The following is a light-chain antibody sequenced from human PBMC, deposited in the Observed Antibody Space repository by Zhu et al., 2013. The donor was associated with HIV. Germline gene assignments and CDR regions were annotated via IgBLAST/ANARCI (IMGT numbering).Light chain of an antibody. CDR1: TTDVGSYNL. CDR3: SAYSRSATLL. CDR2: DVT. Sequence: QSALTQPASVSGSPGQSITISCTGTTTDVGSYNLVAWYQQHPGKAPKLLIYDVTSRPSGVSDRFSASKSGNTASLTISGLRAEDEADYYCSAYSRSATLLFGGGTKLTV. V-gene: IGLV2-14*02. J-gene: IGLJ3*02.